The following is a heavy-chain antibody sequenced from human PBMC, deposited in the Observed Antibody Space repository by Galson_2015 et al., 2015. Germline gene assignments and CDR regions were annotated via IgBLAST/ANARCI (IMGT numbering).Heavy chain of an antibody. CDR2: MYYSGST. CDR3: ARYRADSSGWIDL. CDR1: GGSISSSTFY. D-gene: IGHD6-19*01. J-gene: IGHJ2*01. Sequence: ATLSLTCTVSGGSISSSTFYWGWIRQPPGKGLEWIGSMYYSGSTYYNPSLKSRVTISVDTSKNQFSLKLRSVTAADTAVYYCARYRADSSGWIDLWGRGTLVTVSS. V-gene: IGHV4-39*01.